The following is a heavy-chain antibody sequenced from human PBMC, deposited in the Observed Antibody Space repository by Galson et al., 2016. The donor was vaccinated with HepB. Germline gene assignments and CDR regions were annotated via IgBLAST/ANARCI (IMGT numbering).Heavy chain of an antibody. J-gene: IGHJ1*01. D-gene: IGHD6-19*01. CDR2: ISGDNGNT. CDR1: NYTFRRFG. CDR3: ARGSKTAGVD. V-gene: IGHV1-18*01. Sequence: SVQVSCKASNYTFRRFGVTWVRQAPGQGLEWRGWISGDNGNTNYEQNLQARVIMTIETSTNTVYMEMRSLTSDDTAVYFCARGSKTAGVDWGQGTLVTVSS.